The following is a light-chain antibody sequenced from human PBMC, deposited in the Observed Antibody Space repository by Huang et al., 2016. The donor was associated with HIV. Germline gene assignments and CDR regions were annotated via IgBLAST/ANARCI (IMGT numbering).Light chain of an antibody. J-gene: IGKJ1*01. CDR1: QSVFKN. CDR3: QQYNTSPRT. CDR2: GSS. V-gene: IGKV3-15*01. Sequence: ESATLSCRASQSVFKNLAWYQQKPGHAPKLLIDGSSTRAAGIPARFSGSGSGTDFTLTISSLQSEDFAVYYCQQYNTSPRTFGQGTKVEV.